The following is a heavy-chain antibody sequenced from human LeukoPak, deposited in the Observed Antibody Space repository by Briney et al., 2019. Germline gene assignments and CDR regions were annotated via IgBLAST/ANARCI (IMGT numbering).Heavy chain of an antibody. J-gene: IGHJ4*02. CDR1: GGSISSYY. V-gene: IGHV4-59*01. D-gene: IGHD3-22*01. CDR3: ARANYDSSGYETKYYFDY. CDR2: IYYSGST. Sequence: SSETLSLTCTVSGGSISSYYWSWIRQPPGKGLEWIGYIYYSGSTNYNPSLKSRVTISVDTSKNQFSLKLSSVTAADTAVYYCARANYDSSGYETKYYFDYWGQGTLVTVSS.